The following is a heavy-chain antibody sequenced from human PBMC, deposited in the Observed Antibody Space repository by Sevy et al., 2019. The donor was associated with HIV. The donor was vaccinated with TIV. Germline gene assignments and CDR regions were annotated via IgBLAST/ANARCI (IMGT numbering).Heavy chain of an antibody. V-gene: IGHV4-4*07. J-gene: IGHJ3*02. CDR2: INNSGST. Sequence: SETLSLTCTVSGGSISSYYWSWIRQPAGKGLEWIGRINNSGSTNYNPSLKSRVTMSVDTSKNQISLKLSSVTAAATAVYYCARDGGEDIVVVPAAIDAFDIWGQGTMVTVSS. CDR1: GGSISSYY. CDR3: ARDGGEDIVVVPAAIDAFDI. D-gene: IGHD2-2*01.